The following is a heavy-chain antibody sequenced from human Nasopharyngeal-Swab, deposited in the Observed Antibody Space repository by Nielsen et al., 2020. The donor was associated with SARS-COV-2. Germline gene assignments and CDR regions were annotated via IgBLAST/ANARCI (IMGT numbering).Heavy chain of an antibody. V-gene: IGHV1-24*01. D-gene: IGHD3-10*01. Sequence: ASVKVSCKVSGYTLTELSMHWVRQAPGKGLAWMGGFDPEDGETIYAQKFQGRVTMTEDTSTDTAYMELSSLRSEDTAVYYCATAPSFGEFYPKNNWFDPWGQGTLVTVSS. CDR1: GYTLTELS. J-gene: IGHJ5*02. CDR3: ATAPSFGEFYPKNNWFDP. CDR2: FDPEDGET.